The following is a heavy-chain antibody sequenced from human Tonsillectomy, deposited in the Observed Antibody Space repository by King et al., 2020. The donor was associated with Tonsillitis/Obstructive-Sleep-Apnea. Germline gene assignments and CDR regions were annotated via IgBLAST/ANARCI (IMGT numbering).Heavy chain of an antibody. J-gene: IGHJ6*03. CDR1: GYTFTDYY. CDR3: ARDALDEVYCSGGSCYDPVYYMDV. CDR2: INPNSGGT. Sequence: VQLVESGAEVKKPGASVKVSCKASGYTFTDYYMHWVRQAPGQGLEWMGWINPNSGGTNYTQKFQGWVTMTRDTSISTAYMELSRLRSDDPAGYYCARDALDEVYCSGGSCYDPVYYMDVWGKGTTVTVSS. V-gene: IGHV1-2*04. D-gene: IGHD2-15*01.